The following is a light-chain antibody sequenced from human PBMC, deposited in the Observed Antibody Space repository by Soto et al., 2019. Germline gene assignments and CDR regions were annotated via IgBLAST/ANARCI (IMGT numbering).Light chain of an antibody. Sequence: AIQLSRSPCSLSASVGNRVTITCRAMQGVSSALAWYQQKPGKAPKLLIYDASSLERGVPSRFSGSGSGTAFTLPISSLEPEDFAVHYCQPRRNWPPGITFRQGTRLETK. CDR2: DAS. CDR3: QPRRNWPPGIT. V-gene: IGKV1D-13*01. J-gene: IGKJ5*01. CDR1: QGVSSA.